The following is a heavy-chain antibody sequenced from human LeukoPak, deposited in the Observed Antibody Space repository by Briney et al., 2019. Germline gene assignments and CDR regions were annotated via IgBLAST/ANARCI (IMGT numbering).Heavy chain of an antibody. Sequence: GGSLRLSCAASGFTFSSYSMNWVRQAPGKGLEWVSYISSSSSTIYYADSVKGRFTISRDNAKNSLYLQMNSLRAEDTAVYYCARGFARGGYDYPRYFDYWGQGTLVTVSS. D-gene: IGHD3-22*01. V-gene: IGHV3-48*04. CDR3: ARGFARGGYDYPRYFDY. J-gene: IGHJ4*02. CDR2: ISSSSSTI. CDR1: GFTFSSYS.